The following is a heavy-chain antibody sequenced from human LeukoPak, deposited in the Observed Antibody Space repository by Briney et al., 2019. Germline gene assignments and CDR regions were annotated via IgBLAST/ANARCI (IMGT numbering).Heavy chain of an antibody. CDR2: MNPNSGNT. Sequence: ASVKVSCKASGYSFTSYEVSWVRQATGQGLEWMGWMNPNSGNTDYAQKFKGRVTMTRNTSINTAYMELSSLRSEDTAVYYCARGLLWFGDLLYAGDIDYWGQGTLVTVSS. CDR1: GYSFTSYE. D-gene: IGHD3-10*01. CDR3: ARGLLWFGDLLYAGDIDY. J-gene: IGHJ4*02. V-gene: IGHV1-8*01.